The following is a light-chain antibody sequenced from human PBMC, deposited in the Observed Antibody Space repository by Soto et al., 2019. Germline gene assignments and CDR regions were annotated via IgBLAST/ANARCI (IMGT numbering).Light chain of an antibody. Sequence: DIQMTQSPSSLSASVGDRVTITCRASQGISSSLNWYQQKPGKAPKLLIYAASSLQIGVPSRFSGSGSGTDFTLTISSLQPEDFATYYCQQSFSTPLTFGGGTKVESK. J-gene: IGKJ4*01. CDR1: QGISSS. V-gene: IGKV1-39*01. CDR2: AAS. CDR3: QQSFSTPLT.